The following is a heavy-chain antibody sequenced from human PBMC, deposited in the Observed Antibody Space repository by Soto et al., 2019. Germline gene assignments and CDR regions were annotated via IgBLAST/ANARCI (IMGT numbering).Heavy chain of an antibody. CDR3: AHLGGYSYGSAFDY. CDR1: GFSLSTSGVG. J-gene: IGHJ4*02. CDR2: IYWDDDK. Sequence: QITLKESGPTVVKPTQTLTLTCTFSGFSLSTSGVGVGWIRQPPGKALEWLVLIYWDDDKRYSPSLKSRLTITKDTSKNQVVLTMTNMDPVDTATYYCAHLGGYSYGSAFDYWGQGTLVTVSS. V-gene: IGHV2-5*02. D-gene: IGHD5-18*01.